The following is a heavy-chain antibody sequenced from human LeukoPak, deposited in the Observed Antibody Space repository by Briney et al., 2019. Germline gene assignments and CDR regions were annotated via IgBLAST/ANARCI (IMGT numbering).Heavy chain of an antibody. J-gene: IGHJ5*02. V-gene: IGHV3-23*01. CDR2: ISGSGGST. CDR1: GFTFSSYA. Sequence: PGGSLRLSCAASGFTFSSYAMSWVRQAPGKGLEWVSAISGSGGSTYYADSVKGRFTISRDNSKNTLYLQMNSLRAEDTAVYCCAKVGGVRYRRTPGWFDPWGQGTLVTVSS. CDR3: AKVGGVRYRRTPGWFDP. D-gene: IGHD3-10*02.